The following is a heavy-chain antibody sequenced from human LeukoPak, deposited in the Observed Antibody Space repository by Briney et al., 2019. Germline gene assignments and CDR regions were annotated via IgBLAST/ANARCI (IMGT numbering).Heavy chain of an antibody. J-gene: IGHJ6*02. V-gene: IGHV1-18*01. CDR2: ISAYNGNT. Sequence: ASVKVSCKASGYTFTSYGISWVRQAPGQGLEWMGWISAYNGNTNYAQKLQGRVTMTTDTSTSTAYMELSRLRSDDTAVYYCARDQNDFWSGYFDYYYYGMDVWGQGTTVTVSS. CDR1: GYTFTSYG. D-gene: IGHD3-3*01. CDR3: ARDQNDFWSGYFDYYYYGMDV.